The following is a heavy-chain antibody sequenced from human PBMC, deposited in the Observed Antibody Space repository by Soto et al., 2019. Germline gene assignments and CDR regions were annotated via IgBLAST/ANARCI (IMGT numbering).Heavy chain of an antibody. CDR1: GFTFSSYS. CDR3: ARDRPYYYGSGSWAVDY. Sequence: GGSLSLSCAASGFTFSSYSMNWVRQAPGKGLEWVSYISSSSSTIYYADSVKGRFTISRDNAKNSLYLQMNSLRAEDTAVYYCARDRPYYYGSGSWAVDYWGQGTLVTVSS. D-gene: IGHD3-10*01. CDR2: ISSSSSTI. J-gene: IGHJ4*02. V-gene: IGHV3-48*01.